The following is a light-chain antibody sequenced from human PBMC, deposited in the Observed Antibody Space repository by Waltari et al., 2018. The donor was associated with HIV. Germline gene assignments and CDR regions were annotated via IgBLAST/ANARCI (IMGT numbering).Light chain of an antibody. V-gene: IGLV1-47*01. CDR2: RNN. J-gene: IGLJ1*01. Sequence: QSVLTQPPSASGTPVQRVTIYCSGSSSTIGRNYVCWYQQLPGTDPKLLIYRNNERPSGVPDRFSGSKSGTSASLAISGLRSEDEADYYCAAWDDSLSGLYVFGTGTKVTVL. CDR3: AAWDDSLSGLYV. CDR1: SSTIGRNY.